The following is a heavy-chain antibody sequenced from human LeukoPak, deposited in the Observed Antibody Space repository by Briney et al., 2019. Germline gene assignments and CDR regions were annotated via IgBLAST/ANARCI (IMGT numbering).Heavy chain of an antibody. CDR1: GFTFSSYG. CDR3: ARGYNWNDRFDY. J-gene: IGHJ4*02. Sequence: PGGSLRLSCAASGFTFSSYGMHWVRQAPGKGLEGVAVIWYDGSNKYYADSVKGRFTISRDNSKNTLYLQMNSLRAEDTAVYYCARGYNWNDRFDYWGQGTLVTVSS. V-gene: IGHV3-33*01. CDR2: IWYDGSNK. D-gene: IGHD1-1*01.